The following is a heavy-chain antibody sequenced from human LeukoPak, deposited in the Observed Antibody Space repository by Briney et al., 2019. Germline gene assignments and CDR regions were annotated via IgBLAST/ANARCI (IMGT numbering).Heavy chain of an antibody. J-gene: IGHJ4*02. Sequence: SETLSLTCTVSGGSISSDSYYWTWLRQPAGKGLEWIGRIYSTGITTYNPSLKSRVTISVDTSKNQFSLKLSSVTAADTAVYYCARFGYDVSSSSGLDYWGQGTLVTVSS. D-gene: IGHD6-6*01. CDR3: ARFGYDVSSSSGLDY. V-gene: IGHV4-61*02. CDR1: GGSISSDSYY. CDR2: IYSTGIT.